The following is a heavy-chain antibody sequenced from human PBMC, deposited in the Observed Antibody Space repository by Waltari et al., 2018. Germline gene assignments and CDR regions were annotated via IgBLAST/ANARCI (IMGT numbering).Heavy chain of an antibody. CDR1: GGTFSSYA. Sequence: QVQLVQSGAEVKKPGSSVKVSCKASGGTFSSYAISWVRQAPGQGLEWMGGIIPIFGTANYAQKVQGRVTITADESTSTAYMELSSLRSEDTAVYYCARTYYYDSSGALGYFDLWGRGTLVTVSS. D-gene: IGHD3-22*01. V-gene: IGHV1-69*01. CDR2: IIPIFGTA. J-gene: IGHJ2*01. CDR3: ARTYYYDSSGALGYFDL.